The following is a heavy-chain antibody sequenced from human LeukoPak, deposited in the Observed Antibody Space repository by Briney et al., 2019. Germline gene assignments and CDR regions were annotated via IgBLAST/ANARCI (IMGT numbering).Heavy chain of an antibody. V-gene: IGHV4-34*01. D-gene: IGHD4-17*01. CDR2: INHSGYT. CDR1: GVSFDDYY. J-gene: IGHJ4*02. Sequence: PSETLSLTCAVSGVSFDDYYWAWVRLTPGKGLEWIGEINHSGYTNDSPSLKSRVTLSIDTSRKQFSLNLRSVTVADAGTYYCTRMTTGHDYWGQGTLVTVSS. CDR3: TRMTTGHDY.